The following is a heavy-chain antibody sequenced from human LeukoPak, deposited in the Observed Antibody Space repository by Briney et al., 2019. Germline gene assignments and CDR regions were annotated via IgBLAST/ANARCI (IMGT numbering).Heavy chain of an antibody. CDR1: GGYISSYY. V-gene: IGHV4-4*07. CDR3: ARDDILTGYYYGNWFDP. D-gene: IGHD3-9*01. J-gene: IGHJ5*02. Sequence: SETLSLTCTVSGGYISSYYWSWIRQPAGKGLEWIGRIYTSGTTSYNPSLKSRVTMSVDTSKNQFSLKLSSVTAADTAVYYCARDDILTGYYYGNWFDPWGQGTLVTVSS. CDR2: IYTSGTT.